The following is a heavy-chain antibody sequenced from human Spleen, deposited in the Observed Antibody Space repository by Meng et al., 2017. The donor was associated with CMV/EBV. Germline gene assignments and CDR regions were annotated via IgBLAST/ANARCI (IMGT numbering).Heavy chain of an antibody. CDR2: IYYSGST. Sequence: SETLSLTCTVSGGSISSSSYYWGWIRQPPGKGLEWIGSIYYSGSTYYNPSLKSRVTISVDTSKNQFSLKLSSVTAADTAVYFCARDRPRGIAVRFDPWGQGTLVTVSS. V-gene: IGHV4-39*07. CDR3: ARDRPRGIAVRFDP. CDR1: GGSISSSSYY. J-gene: IGHJ5*02. D-gene: IGHD6-19*01.